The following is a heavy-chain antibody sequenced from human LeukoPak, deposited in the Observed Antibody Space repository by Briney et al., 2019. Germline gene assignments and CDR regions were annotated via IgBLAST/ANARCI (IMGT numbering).Heavy chain of an antibody. D-gene: IGHD3-22*01. CDR3: STTYYYDSSEGY. V-gene: IGHV3-15*07. Sequence: GGSLRLSCATSGFTFSNAWMNWVRQAPGKGLEWVGRIKSKTDGGTTDYAAPVKGRFTISRDDSKNTLYLQMNSLKTEDTAVYYCSTTYYYDSSEGYWGQGTLVTVSS. J-gene: IGHJ4*02. CDR2: IKSKTDGGTT. CDR1: GFTFSNAW.